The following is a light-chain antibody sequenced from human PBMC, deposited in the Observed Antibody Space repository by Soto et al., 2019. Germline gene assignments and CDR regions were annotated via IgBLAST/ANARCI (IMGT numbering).Light chain of an antibody. CDR3: QKYDNVPLT. J-gene: IGKJ4*01. CDR1: QDISKY. V-gene: IGKV1-33*01. Sequence: DIQMTHSPSSLSASVGDRVTITCQASQDISKYLNWYQQKPGKAPKLLIYDASNLETGVPSRFSGSGSGKDFSFTISSLQPEDIATYYCQKYDNVPLTFGGGTKVE. CDR2: DAS.